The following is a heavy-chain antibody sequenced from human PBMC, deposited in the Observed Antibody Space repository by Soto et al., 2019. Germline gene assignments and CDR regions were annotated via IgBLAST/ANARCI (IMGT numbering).Heavy chain of an antibody. D-gene: IGHD2-15*01. Sequence: PSETLSLTCTVSGGSISSSSYYWGWIRQPPGKGLEWIGSIYYSGSTYYNPSLKSRVTISVDTSKNQFSLKLSSVTAADTAVYYCARHIPSFGATNGMSWFDPWGQGTLVTVSS. J-gene: IGHJ5*02. CDR2: IYYSGST. CDR3: ARHIPSFGATNGMSWFDP. V-gene: IGHV4-39*01. CDR1: GGSISSSSYY.